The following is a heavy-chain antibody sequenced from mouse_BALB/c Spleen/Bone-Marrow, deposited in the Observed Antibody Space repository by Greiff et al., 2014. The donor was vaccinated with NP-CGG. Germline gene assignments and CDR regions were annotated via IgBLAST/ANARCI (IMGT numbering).Heavy chain of an antibody. V-gene: IGHV1S22*01. J-gene: IGHJ2*01. CDR3: TRIFDY. CDR1: GYIFANYW. CDR2: ISHRSGST. Sequence: LQQSGSELVRPGASVKLSCKASGYIFANYWMHWVKQRHGQGLEWIGNISHRSGSTNYDEKFKSKATLTVDTSSATAYMYLNSLTSEDSAVYYCTRIFDYWGQGTILTVSS.